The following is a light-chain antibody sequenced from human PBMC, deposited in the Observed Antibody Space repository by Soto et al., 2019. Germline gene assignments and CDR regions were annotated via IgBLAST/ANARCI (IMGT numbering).Light chain of an antibody. CDR1: ISDVGGYNY. CDR3: SAYSSGSTVV. J-gene: IGLJ2*01. V-gene: IGLV2-14*01. CDR2: EVT. Sequence: QSALTQPASVSGSPGQSITISCTGTISDVGGYNYVSWYQQFSGKAPTLIIYEVTNRPSGISNRFSGSKSGETASLTISGLRAEDDDDYYCSAYSSGSTVVFGGGTKVTVL.